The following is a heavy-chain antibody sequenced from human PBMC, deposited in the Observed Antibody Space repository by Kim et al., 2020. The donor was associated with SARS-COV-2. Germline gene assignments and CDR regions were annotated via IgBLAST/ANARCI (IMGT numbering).Heavy chain of an antibody. J-gene: IGHJ4*02. CDR1: GGSISSSSYY. CDR3: ARLITMVRGVIGYFDY. Sequence: SETLSLTCTVSGGSISSSSYYWGWIRQPPGKGLEWIGSIYYSGSTYYNPSLKSRVTISVDTSKNQFSLKLSSVTAADTAVYYCARLITMVRGVIGYFDYWGQGTLVTVSS. D-gene: IGHD3-10*01. V-gene: IGHV4-39*01. CDR2: IYYSGST.